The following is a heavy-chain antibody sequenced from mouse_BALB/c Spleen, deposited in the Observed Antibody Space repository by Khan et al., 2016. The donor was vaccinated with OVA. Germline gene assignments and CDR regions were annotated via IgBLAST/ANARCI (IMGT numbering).Heavy chain of an antibody. CDR1: GYSITSDYA. V-gene: IGHV3-2*02. CDR2: ISYSGST. J-gene: IGHJ4*01. Sequence: EVQLQESGPGLVKPSQSLSLTCTVTGYSITSDYAWNWIRQFPGNKLEWMGYISYSGSTSYNPSLKSRISITRDTSKNQFLLQLNSVTTEDTATYYCARGRGNMDYWGQGTSVTVSS. D-gene: IGHD2-1*01. CDR3: ARGRGNMDY.